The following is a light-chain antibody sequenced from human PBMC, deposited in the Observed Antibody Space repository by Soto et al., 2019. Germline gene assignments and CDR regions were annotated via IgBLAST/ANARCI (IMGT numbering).Light chain of an antibody. CDR1: QILVYSDGNAY. V-gene: IGKV2-30*01. Sequence: DFVMTQSPLSLPVTLVRPSSISFISGQILVYSDGNAYLIWFHQRPGQSPRRLIFKVSNRDSGVPDRFSGSGAGSDFTLKISRVEAEDVGVYYCMQGSFWPWTFGQGTKVDIK. CDR2: KVS. CDR3: MQGSFWPWT. J-gene: IGKJ1*01.